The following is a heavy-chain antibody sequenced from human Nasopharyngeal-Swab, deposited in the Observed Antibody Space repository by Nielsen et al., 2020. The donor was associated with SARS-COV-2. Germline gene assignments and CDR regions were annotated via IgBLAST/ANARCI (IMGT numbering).Heavy chain of an antibody. V-gene: IGHV3-23*01. J-gene: IGHJ2*01. CDR3: AEGQGADWYFDL. CDR1: GFTFSSYA. Sequence: GESLKISCAASGFTFSSYAMNWVRQAPGKGLEWVSGITVIGRSPYYADSVKGRFTLSRDNSKNTLYLQMNSLRAEDTAVYYCAEGQGADWYFDLWGRGTLVTVSS. CDR2: ITVIGRSP.